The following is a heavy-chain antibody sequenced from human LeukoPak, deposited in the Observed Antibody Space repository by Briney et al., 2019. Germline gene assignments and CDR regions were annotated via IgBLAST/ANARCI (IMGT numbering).Heavy chain of an antibody. CDR3: AREGTARDAFDI. CDR1: GFTFSYYA. D-gene: IGHD2-21*02. V-gene: IGHV3-30-3*01. CDR2: ISSDGSDK. J-gene: IGHJ3*02. Sequence: GRPLRLSCAASGFTFSYYAMHCVRQAPGKGLEWVAFISSDGSDKYYADSMKGRFTISRDNSKNTLYLQMTSLRGEDTAMYHCAREGTARDAFDIWGQGTMVTVSS.